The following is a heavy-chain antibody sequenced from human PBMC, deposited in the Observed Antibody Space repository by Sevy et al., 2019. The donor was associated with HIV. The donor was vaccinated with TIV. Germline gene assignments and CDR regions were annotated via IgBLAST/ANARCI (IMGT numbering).Heavy chain of an antibody. CDR1: GFTFSTYA. J-gene: IGHJ6*02. V-gene: IGHV3-23*01. D-gene: IGHD2-15*01. Sequence: GGSLRLSCAASGFTFSTYAMNWVRQAPGKGLEWVSSISTNGRSAYYTDSVEGRFTISRDNSKNTLYLQMNSLRADDMAVYYCAKGYCSGGSCPRDYYYYGMDVWGQGTTLTVSS. CDR2: ISTNGRSA. CDR3: AKGYCSGGSCPRDYYYYGMDV.